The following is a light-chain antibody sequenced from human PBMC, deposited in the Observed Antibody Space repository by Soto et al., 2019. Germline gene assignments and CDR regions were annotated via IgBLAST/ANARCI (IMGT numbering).Light chain of an antibody. Sequence: DVQMTQSPSTLSASVGDRVTLSCRASQSISDWLAWYQQKPGKAPKPLISKASALESGVPSRFSGSGSGTEFTLTISSLQPDDFATYYCQQYSSYLTFGQGTKVDIK. V-gene: IGKV1-5*03. CDR3: QQYSSYLT. CDR1: QSISDW. J-gene: IGKJ1*01. CDR2: KAS.